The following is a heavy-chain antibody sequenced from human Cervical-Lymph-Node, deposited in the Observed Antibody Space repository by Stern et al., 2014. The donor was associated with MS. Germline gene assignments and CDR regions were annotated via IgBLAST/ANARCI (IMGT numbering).Heavy chain of an antibody. J-gene: IGHJ4*02. CDR1: GFTFRRYA. CDR3: VPGSGAFDS. V-gene: IGHV3-30*03. Sequence: VQLVESGGAVVQPERSLRLSCAASGFTFRRYAMHWVRQAPGKGLEWVAIISYDGNQENYLDSVRGRFTISRDNSKNTLSLQMNSLRTEDTAVYYCVPGSGAFDSWGQGTLVTVSS. CDR2: ISYDGNQE. D-gene: IGHD3-10*01.